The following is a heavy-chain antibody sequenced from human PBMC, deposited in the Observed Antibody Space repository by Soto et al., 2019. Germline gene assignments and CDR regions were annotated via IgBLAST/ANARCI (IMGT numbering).Heavy chain of an antibody. J-gene: IGHJ5*02. CDR2: IYYIGTT. Sequence: TLSLTCTVSGDSMGSGDYYWTWIRQPPGKGLEWIGYIYYIGTTFYNPSLESRVNISIDTSKNHFSLRLTSVTAADTAVYYCSRGSTYYGFLTWGQGTLVTVSS. D-gene: IGHD3-10*01. CDR3: SRGSTYYGFLT. V-gene: IGHV4-30-4*01. CDR1: GDSMGSGDYY.